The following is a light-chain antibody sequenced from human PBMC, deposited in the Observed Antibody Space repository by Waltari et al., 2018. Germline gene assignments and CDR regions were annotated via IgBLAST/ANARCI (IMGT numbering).Light chain of an antibody. CDR2: KVV. CDR3: QSTHKSGSWV. V-gene: IGLV3-25*03. J-gene: IGLJ3*02. Sequence: YELTQPPSVSAFLGQTARITCSGNVLGSQYTPWYQQKPAQAPILIIYKVVERPSGFPERFSGSTSGTIVTLTIRGVQADDEADYHYQSTHKSGSWVFGGGTKLTVL. CDR1: VLGSQY.